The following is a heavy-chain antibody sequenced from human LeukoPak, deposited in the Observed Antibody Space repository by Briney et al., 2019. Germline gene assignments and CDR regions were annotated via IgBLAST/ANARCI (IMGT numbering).Heavy chain of an antibody. Sequence: KPSETLSLTCTVSCGSVSSGRYYWSWIRQPPGKGLEGIGYIYYSGSTNYNPSLKSRVTISVGTSKNQFSLKLSSVTAADTAVYYCARVLATVTTGGMDVWGKGTTVTVSS. V-gene: IGHV4-61*01. CDR3: ARVLATVTTGGMDV. CDR1: CGSVSSGRYY. CDR2: IYYSGST. J-gene: IGHJ6*04. D-gene: IGHD4-17*01.